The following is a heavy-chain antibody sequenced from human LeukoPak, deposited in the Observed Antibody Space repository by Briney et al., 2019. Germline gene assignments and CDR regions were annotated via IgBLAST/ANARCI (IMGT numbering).Heavy chain of an antibody. J-gene: IGHJ4*02. CDR2: ISAYNGNT. V-gene: IGHV1-18*01. Sequence: ASVKVSCKASGYTFNSHGITWVRQAPGQGLEWMGWISAYNGNTNYAQKLQGRVTMTTDTSTSTAYMELRSLRSDDTAVYYCARGGRGSIAARRGFDYWGQGTLVTVSS. CDR1: GYTFNSHG. CDR3: ARGGRGSIAARRGFDY. D-gene: IGHD6-6*01.